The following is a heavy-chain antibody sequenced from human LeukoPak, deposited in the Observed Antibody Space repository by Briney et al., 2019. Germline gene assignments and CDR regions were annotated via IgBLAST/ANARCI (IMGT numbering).Heavy chain of an antibody. CDR1: GFTVSSNY. D-gene: IGHD3-10*01. J-gene: IGHJ4*02. CDR3: AGEVYYYGSGSYNIGDY. V-gene: IGHV3-66*01. Sequence: GGSLRLSCAASGFTVSSNYMSWVRQAPGKGLEWVSVIYSGGSTYYADSVKGRFTISRDNSKNTLYLQMNSLRAEDTAVYYCAGEVYYYGSGSYNIGDYWGQGTLVTVSS. CDR2: IYSGGST.